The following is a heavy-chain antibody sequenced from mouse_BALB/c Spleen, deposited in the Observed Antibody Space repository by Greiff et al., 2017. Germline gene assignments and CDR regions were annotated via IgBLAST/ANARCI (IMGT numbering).Heavy chain of an antibody. D-gene: IGHD2-14*01. Sequence: EVHLVVSGGGLVQPGGSRKLSCAASGFTFSSFGMHWVRQAPEKGLEWVAYISSGSSTIYYADTVKGRFTISRDNPKNTLFLQMTSLRSEDTAMYYGARSYRYDADWFAYWGQGTLVTVSA. J-gene: IGHJ3*01. CDR2: ISSGSSTI. CDR1: GFTFSSFG. V-gene: IGHV5-17*02. CDR3: ARSYRYDADWFAY.